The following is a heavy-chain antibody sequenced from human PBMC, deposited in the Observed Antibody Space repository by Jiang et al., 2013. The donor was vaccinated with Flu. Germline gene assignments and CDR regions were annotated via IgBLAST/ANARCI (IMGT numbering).Heavy chain of an antibody. Sequence: GPGLVKPSETLSLTCTVSGGSISSYYWSWIRQPPGKGLEWIGYIYDSGSTNYNPSLKSRVTISIDTSKNQFSLKVSSVTAADTAVYYCAKHEQWLVKGFDYWGQGTLVTVSS. CDR1: GGSISSYY. J-gene: IGHJ4*02. D-gene: IGHD6-19*01. CDR3: AKHEQWLVKGFDY. V-gene: IGHV4-59*08. CDR2: IYDSGST.